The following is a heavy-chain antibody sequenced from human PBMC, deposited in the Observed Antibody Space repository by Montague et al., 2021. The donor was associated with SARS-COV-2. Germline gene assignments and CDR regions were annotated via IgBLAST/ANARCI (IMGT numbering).Heavy chain of an antibody. CDR1: GGSISSSSYY. CDR3: ARDFDY. Sequence: SETLSLTCTVSGGSISSSSYYWGWIRQPPGKGLEWIGNIYYSGXTYYNPSLKSRVTISVDTSKNQFSLKLSSVTAADTAVYYCARDFDYWGQGTLVTVSS. J-gene: IGHJ4*02. V-gene: IGHV4-39*07. CDR2: IYYSGXT.